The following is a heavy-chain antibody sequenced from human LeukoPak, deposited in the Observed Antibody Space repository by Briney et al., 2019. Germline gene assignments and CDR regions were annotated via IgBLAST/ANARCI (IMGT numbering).Heavy chain of an antibody. J-gene: IGHJ4*02. CDR3: AKDPTAAGTRVGYYFDY. V-gene: IGHV3-23*01. Sequence: GGSLRPSCAASGFTFSSYAMSWVRQAPGKGLEWVSAISGSGGSTYYADSVKGRFTISRDNSKNTLYLQMNSLRAEDTAVYYCAKDPTAAGTRVGYYFDYWGQGTLVTVSS. CDR2: ISGSGGST. CDR1: GFTFSSYA. D-gene: IGHD6-13*01.